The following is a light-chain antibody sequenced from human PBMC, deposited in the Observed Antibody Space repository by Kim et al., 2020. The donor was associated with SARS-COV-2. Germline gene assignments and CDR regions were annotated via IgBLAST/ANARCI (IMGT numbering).Light chain of an antibody. Sequence: LSVSPGERATLSCRASQRISTDLAWYRQRPGQAPRLLIYDASSRATGVPARISGSGSGTEFTLTLSGLQSEDFAVYYCQQYNSWYSFGQGTKLEIK. CDR1: QRISTD. CDR3: QQYNSWYS. J-gene: IGKJ2*03. V-gene: IGKV3-15*01. CDR2: DAS.